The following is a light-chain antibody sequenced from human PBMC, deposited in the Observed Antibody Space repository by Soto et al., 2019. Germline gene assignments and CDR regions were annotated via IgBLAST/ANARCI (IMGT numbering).Light chain of an antibody. Sequence: QSALTQPASVSGSPGQSITISCTGTSSDVGGYDYVSWYQQHPGKAPKLMIYDVINRPSGVSNRFSGSKSGNTASLTISGLQAEDEGDYYCSSYAISRDVVFGGGTKVTVL. CDR3: SSYAISRDVV. V-gene: IGLV2-14*01. CDR1: SSDVGGYDY. CDR2: DVI. J-gene: IGLJ2*01.